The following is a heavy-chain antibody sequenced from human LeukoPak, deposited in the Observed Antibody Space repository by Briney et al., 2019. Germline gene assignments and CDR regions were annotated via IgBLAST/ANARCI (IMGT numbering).Heavy chain of an antibody. CDR3: ARAGDIVVVPAASHYYGVDV. CDR2: TYYRSKWYN. J-gene: IGHJ6*04. Sequence: SQTLSLTCAISGDSVSSNSAAWNWIRQSPSRGLEWLGRTYYRSKWYNDYAVSVKSRITINPDTSKNQFSLQLNSVTPEDTAVYYCARAGDIVVVPAASHYYGVDVWGKGTTVTVSS. CDR1: GDSVSSNSAA. V-gene: IGHV6-1*01. D-gene: IGHD2-2*01.